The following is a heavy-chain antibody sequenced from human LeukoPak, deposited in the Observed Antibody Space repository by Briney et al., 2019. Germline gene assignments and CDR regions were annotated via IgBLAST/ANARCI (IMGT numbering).Heavy chain of an antibody. Sequence: SETLSLTCTVSGGSISSGGYYWSWTRQHPGKGLEWIGYIYYSGSTYYNPSLKSRVTMSADTSKNQLSLKLSSVTAADTAVYYCARPYYYDSRIDPWGQGILVTVSS. J-gene: IGHJ5*02. D-gene: IGHD3-22*01. CDR3: ARPYYYDSRIDP. CDR1: GGSISSGGYY. V-gene: IGHV4-30-4*08. CDR2: IYYSGST.